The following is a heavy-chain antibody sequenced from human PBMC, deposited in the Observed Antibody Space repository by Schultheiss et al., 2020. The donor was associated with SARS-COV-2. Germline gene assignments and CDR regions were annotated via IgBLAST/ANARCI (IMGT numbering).Heavy chain of an antibody. D-gene: IGHD6-19*01. CDR3: ARSHPSSGWAHDAFDI. Sequence: GGSLRLSCAASGFTFSTYAMSWVRQAPGMGLEWVSGISGDGVSTYHADSVQGRFTISRDNSKNTLYLQMNSLRAEDTAIYYCARSHPSSGWAHDAFDIWGQGTMVTVSS. CDR1: GFTFSTYA. V-gene: IGHV3-23*01. J-gene: IGHJ3*02. CDR2: ISGDGVST.